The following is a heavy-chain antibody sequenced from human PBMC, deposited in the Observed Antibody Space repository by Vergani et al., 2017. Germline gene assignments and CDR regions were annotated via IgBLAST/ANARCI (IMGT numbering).Heavy chain of an antibody. CDR1: GFTLSSYW. J-gene: IGHJ4*02. Sequence: EVQLVESGGGLVQPGGSLRVSCAASGFTLSSYWMSWVRQAPGKGLEWVANIKQDGSEKSYGDSVKGRFSVSRDNAKNSLYLQMSSLRADDTAVYYCASVDTRRGNNRGGQGTLVTVSS. CDR3: ASVDTRRGNNR. CDR2: IKQDGSEK. V-gene: IGHV3-7*01. D-gene: IGHD5-18*01.